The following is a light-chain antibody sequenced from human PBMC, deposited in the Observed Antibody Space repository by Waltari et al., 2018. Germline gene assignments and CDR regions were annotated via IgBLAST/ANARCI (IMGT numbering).Light chain of an antibody. CDR3: QHGYGSPFT. CDR1: ENVNNY. J-gene: IGKJ3*01. V-gene: IGKV1-39*01. CDR2: KAS. Sequence: DIQMTQSPSSLSASIGDRVTITCRASENVNNYLNWYHQKPVKAPMLLIYKASTLQSGVPSRFSGSGSGTDYTFTISSLQSEDVATYYCQHGYGSPFTFGPGTKLDIK.